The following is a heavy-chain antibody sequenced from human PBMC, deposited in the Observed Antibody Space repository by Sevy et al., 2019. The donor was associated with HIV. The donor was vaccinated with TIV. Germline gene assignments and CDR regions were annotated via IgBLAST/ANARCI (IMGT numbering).Heavy chain of an antibody. V-gene: IGHV3-21*06. CDR3: AKWDADRRWYFDY. CDR2: ITGSSDYI. CDR1: GFSCSNYN. Sequence: GGSLRLSCAASGFSCSNYNMNWVRQAPGKGLEWVSSITGSSDYIYYADSVKGRFTISRDNAKNSLYLRMNSLKTEDTAVYYCAKWDADRRWYFDYWGQGILVTVYS. J-gene: IGHJ4*02. D-gene: IGHD1-26*01.